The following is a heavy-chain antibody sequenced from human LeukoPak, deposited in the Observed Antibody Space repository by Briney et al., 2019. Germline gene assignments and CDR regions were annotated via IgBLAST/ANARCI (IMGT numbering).Heavy chain of an antibody. Sequence: PSESLSLACTVSGTSVSSSGYYLGWIRQPPGKGLEWIGTIYYSGSTYYNPSLKSRVTISVDTSKNQFSLKLSSGTAADTAVYNCAKHGVFCYGFLYEAFAIGCRGRMVTVSS. CDR2: IYYSGST. D-gene: IGHD5-18*01. CDR3: AKHGVFCYGFLYEAFAI. V-gene: IGHV4-39*01. J-gene: IGHJ3*02. CDR1: GTSVSSSGYY.